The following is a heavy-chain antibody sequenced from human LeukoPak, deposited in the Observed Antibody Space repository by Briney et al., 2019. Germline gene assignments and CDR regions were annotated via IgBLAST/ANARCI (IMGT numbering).Heavy chain of an antibody. Sequence: SQTLSLTYALSGGSVSNNNAAWNWLRHSTLRGLEWLGSPYYRSKWYNAYAVSVDSRITINADTSKNRFSLQLISVSPEDTAVYYCAREGSGGAMPTGFDYWGQGTLVTVSS. V-gene: IGHV6-1*01. D-gene: IGHD3-16*01. CDR1: GGSVSNNNAA. CDR2: PYYRSKWYN. CDR3: AREGSGGAMPTGFDY. J-gene: IGHJ4*02.